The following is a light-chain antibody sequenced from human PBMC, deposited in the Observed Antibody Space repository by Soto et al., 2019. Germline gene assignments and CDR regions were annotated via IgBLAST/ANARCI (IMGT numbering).Light chain of an antibody. V-gene: IGKV3-11*01. J-gene: IGKJ5*01. Sequence: EIVLTQSPATLSLSPGEGATLSCRASQSVSSYLAWYQQKPGQAPRLLIYDASNRATGIPARFSGSGSGTDFTLTISSLEPEDFVVYYCQQRSNWPLITFGQGTRLEIK. CDR2: DAS. CDR3: QQRSNWPLIT. CDR1: QSVSSY.